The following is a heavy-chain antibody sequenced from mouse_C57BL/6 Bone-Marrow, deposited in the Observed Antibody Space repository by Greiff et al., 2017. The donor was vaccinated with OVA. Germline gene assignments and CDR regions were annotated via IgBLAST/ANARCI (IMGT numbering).Heavy chain of an antibody. CDR3: ARRSLAWFAY. V-gene: IGHV1-81*01. Sequence: VHLVESGAELARPGASVKLSCKASGYTFTSYGISWVKQRTGQGLEWIGEIYPRSGNTYYNEKFKGKATLTADKSSSTAYMELRSLTSEDSAVYFCARRSLAWFAYWGQGTLVTVSA. CDR2: IYPRSGNT. J-gene: IGHJ3*01. CDR1: GYTFTSYG.